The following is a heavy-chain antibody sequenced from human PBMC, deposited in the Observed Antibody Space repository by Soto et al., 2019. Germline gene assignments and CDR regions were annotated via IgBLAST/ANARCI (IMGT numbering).Heavy chain of an antibody. Sequence: QVQLVQSGGEVKKPGASVKVSCKASGDTVTKYGISWVRQAPGQGLEWLGWLSFYNGHTNYALKFQDRITFTTDTSTSTASMELRSLTSDDTAVYYCARATSIAVAGKETWGQGTLVTVSS. D-gene: IGHD6-19*01. CDR2: LSFYNGHT. CDR3: ARATSIAVAGKET. CDR1: GDTVTKYG. V-gene: IGHV1-18*01. J-gene: IGHJ4*02.